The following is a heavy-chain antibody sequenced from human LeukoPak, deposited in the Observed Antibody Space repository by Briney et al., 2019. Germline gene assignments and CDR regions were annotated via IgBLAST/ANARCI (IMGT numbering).Heavy chain of an antibody. V-gene: IGHV3-11*01. CDR2: ISSSGSTI. CDR1: GFTFSDYY. D-gene: IGHD2-21*02. CDR3: AREQLAYCGGDCYPGGY. J-gene: IGHJ4*02. Sequence: GGSLRLSWAASGFTFSDYYMSWIRQAPGKGLEWVSYISSSGSTIYYADSVKGRFTISRDNAKNSLYLQMNSLRAEDTAVYYCAREQLAYCGGDCYPGGYWGQGTLVTVSS.